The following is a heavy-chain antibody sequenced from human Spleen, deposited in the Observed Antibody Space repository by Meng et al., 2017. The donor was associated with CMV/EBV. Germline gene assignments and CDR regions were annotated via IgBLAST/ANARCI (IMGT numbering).Heavy chain of an antibody. CDR3: ARDLPTVWFFDL. CDR1: GSTLSKSS. Sequence: SCTVSGSTLSKSSMNWVRQAPGKGLEWVSSISSSSSYIYHADSVKGRFTISKDNAKNSVFLQMNSLRAEDTAMYYCARDLPTVWFFDLWGRGILVTVSS. D-gene: IGHD4-17*01. V-gene: IGHV3-21*01. J-gene: IGHJ2*01. CDR2: ISSSSSYI.